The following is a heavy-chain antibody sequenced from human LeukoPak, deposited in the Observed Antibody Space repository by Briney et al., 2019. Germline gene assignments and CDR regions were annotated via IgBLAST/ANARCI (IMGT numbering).Heavy chain of an antibody. CDR1: GYTFTSYG. D-gene: IGHD2-15*01. V-gene: IGHV1-69-2*01. CDR3: AAGFLGGGSYLDF. J-gene: IGHJ4*02. Sequence: ASVKVSCKASGYTFTSYGISWVRQAPGQGLEWMGRVDPENGKTIYGEKFQDRVTITADTSTDTAYMELSSLRSEDTAVYYCAAGFLGGGSYLDFWGQGTLVTVSS. CDR2: VDPENGKT.